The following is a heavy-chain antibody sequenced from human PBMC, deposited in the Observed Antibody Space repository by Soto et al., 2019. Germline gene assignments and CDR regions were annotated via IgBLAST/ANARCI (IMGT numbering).Heavy chain of an antibody. CDR2: INHSGST. J-gene: IGHJ6*03. V-gene: IGHV4-34*06. CDR1: GGSFSGYY. Sequence: PSETLSLTCAVYGGSFSGYYWSWIRKPPGKGLEWIGEINHSGSTNYSPSLKSRLTITKDTSKNQVVLTMANMDPVDTGTYYCAHRLGGDYGKNYYYYYMDVWGIGTTVTVSS. D-gene: IGHD4-17*01. CDR3: AHRLGGDYGKNYYYYYMDV.